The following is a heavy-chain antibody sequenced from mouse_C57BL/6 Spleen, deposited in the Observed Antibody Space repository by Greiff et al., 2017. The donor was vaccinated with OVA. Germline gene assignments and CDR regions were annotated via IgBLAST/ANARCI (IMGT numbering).Heavy chain of an antibody. Sequence: QVQLQQSGAELVKPGASVKLSCKASGYTFTSYWMHWVKQRPGQGLEWIGMIHPNSGSTNYNEKFKSKATLTVDKSSSTAYMQLSSLTSEDSAVYYCAREGNLYYFDYWGQGTTLTVSS. CDR2: IHPNSGST. D-gene: IGHD2-1*01. CDR3: AREGNLYYFDY. V-gene: IGHV1-64*01. CDR1: GYTFTSYW. J-gene: IGHJ2*01.